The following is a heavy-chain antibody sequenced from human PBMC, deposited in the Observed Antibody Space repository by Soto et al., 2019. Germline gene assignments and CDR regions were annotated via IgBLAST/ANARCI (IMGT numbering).Heavy chain of an antibody. CDR1: GFTFSSYG. D-gene: IGHD6-6*01. Sequence: GGSLRLSCAASGFTFSSYGMHWVRQAPGKGLEWVAVIWYDGSNKYYADSVKGRFTISRDNSKNTLYLQMNSLRAEDTAVYYCAREDPGEQLVPLYYYGMDVWGQGTTVTVSS. J-gene: IGHJ6*02. CDR3: AREDPGEQLVPLYYYGMDV. V-gene: IGHV3-33*01. CDR2: IWYDGSNK.